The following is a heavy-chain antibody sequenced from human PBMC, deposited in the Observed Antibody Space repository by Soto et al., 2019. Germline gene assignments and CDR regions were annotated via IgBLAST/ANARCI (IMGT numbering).Heavy chain of an antibody. CDR2: IYWDDDK. Sequence: SGPTLVNPTQTLTLTCTFSGFSLRPRGVGVGWIRQPPGKALEWPALIYWDDDKRYSPSLKSRLTITKDTSKNQVVLTMTNMDPVDTATYYCAHTDGGYDYSDALDIWGQGTMVTVSS. D-gene: IGHD5-12*01. J-gene: IGHJ3*02. V-gene: IGHV2-5*02. CDR1: GFSLRPRGVG. CDR3: AHTDGGYDYSDALDI.